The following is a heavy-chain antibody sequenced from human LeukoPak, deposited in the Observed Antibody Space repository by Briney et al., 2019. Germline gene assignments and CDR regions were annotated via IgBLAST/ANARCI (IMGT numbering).Heavy chain of an antibody. CDR2: INPNSGGT. J-gene: IGHJ5*02. CDR1: GYTFTGYY. Sequence: EASVKVSCKASGYTFTGYYMHWVRRAPGQGLEWMGWINPNSGGTNYAQKFQGRVTMTRDTSISTAYMELSRLRSDDTAVYYCARAGTFWSGLDNWFDPWGQGTLVTVSS. V-gene: IGHV1-2*02. D-gene: IGHD3-3*01. CDR3: ARAGTFWSGLDNWFDP.